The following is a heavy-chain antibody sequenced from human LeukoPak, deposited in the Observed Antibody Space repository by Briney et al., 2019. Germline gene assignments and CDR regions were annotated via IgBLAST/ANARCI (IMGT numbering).Heavy chain of an antibody. D-gene: IGHD3-3*01. CDR3: AREHITIFGVEPGAFDI. V-gene: IGHV1-18*01. CDR1: GYTFTSYG. Sequence: ASVKVSCEASGYTFTSYGIIWVRQAPGQGLEWMGWITAYNGNTNYAQKLQGRVTLTTDTSTSTAYMELRSLRSDDTAVYYCAREHITIFGVEPGAFDIWGQGTMVTVSS. CDR2: ITAYNGNT. J-gene: IGHJ3*02.